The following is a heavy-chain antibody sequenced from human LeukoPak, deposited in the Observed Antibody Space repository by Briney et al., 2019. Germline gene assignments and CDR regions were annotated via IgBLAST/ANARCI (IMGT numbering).Heavy chain of an antibody. D-gene: IGHD1-26*01. V-gene: IGHV4-39*01. CDR1: GASISSSNFY. Sequence: SETLSLTCTVSGASISSSNFYWDWIRQSPGKGLEWIGNIYYGETTSYNPSFKSRVTISVDTSKNQFSLKVNSVTAADTAMYFCVRHYVLHIVGPSYWGQGILVTVSS. CDR2: IYYGETT. J-gene: IGHJ4*02. CDR3: VRHYVLHIVGPSY.